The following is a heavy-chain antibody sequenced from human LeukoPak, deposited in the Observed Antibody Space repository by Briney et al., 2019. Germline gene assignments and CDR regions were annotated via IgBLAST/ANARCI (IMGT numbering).Heavy chain of an antibody. D-gene: IGHD6-13*01. CDR3: ARDREQQLGYYYYGMDV. CDR2: IWYDGTNK. V-gene: IGHV3-33*01. J-gene: IGHJ6*02. CDR1: GFTFSRYG. Sequence: GGSLRLSCAASGFTFSRYGMHWVRQAPGKGLEWVAVIWYDGTNKDYGDSVKGRFTISRDNAKNSLYLQMNSLRAEDTAVYYCARDREQQLGYYYYGMDVWGQGTTVTVSS.